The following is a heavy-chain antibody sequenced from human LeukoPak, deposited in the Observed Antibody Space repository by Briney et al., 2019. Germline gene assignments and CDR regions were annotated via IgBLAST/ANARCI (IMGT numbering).Heavy chain of an antibody. J-gene: IGHJ6*02. CDR3: ARGVMGSSWSHYYYYGMDV. CDR1: GGSISSGSYY. CDR2: IYTSGST. V-gene: IGHV4-61*02. Sequence: PSETLSLTCTVSGGSISSGSYYWSWIRQPAGKGLEWIGRIYTSGSTNYNPSLKSRVTISVDTSKNQFSPKLSSVTAADTAVYYCARGVMGSSWSHYYYYGMDVWGQGTTVTVSS. D-gene: IGHD6-13*01.